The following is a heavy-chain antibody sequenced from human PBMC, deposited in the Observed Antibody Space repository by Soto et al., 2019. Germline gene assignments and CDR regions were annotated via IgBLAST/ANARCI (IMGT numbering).Heavy chain of an antibody. CDR1: GFTFSSYS. CDR3: AREWSPLRYCSGGSCYSSPRSHNWFDP. CDR2: ISSSSSTI. Sequence: GGSLRLSCAASGFTFSSYSMNWVRQAPGKGLEWVSYISSSSSTIYYADSVKGRFTISRDNAKNSLYLQMNSLRDEDTAVYYCAREWSPLRYCSGGSCYSSPRSHNWFDPWGRGTLVTVSS. D-gene: IGHD2-15*01. V-gene: IGHV3-48*02. J-gene: IGHJ5*02.